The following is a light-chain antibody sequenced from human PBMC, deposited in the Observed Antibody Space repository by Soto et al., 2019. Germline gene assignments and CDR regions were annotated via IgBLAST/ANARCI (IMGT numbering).Light chain of an antibody. V-gene: IGKV1-8*01. J-gene: IGKJ2*01. CDR1: QGISSY. Sequence: IQMTQSPSSFSASTGDRVTITCRASQGISSYLAWYQQKPGKAPKLLIYAASTLQSGVPSRFSGSGSGTDFTLTISCLQSEDFATYYCQQYYSYPYTFGQGTKLEIK. CDR3: QQYYSYPYT. CDR2: AAS.